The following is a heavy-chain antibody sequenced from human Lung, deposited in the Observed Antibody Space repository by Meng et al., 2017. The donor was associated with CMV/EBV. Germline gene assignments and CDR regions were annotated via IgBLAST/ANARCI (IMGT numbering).Heavy chain of an antibody. CDR2: IYYSGST. J-gene: IGHJ3*02. CDR1: GGSISSSSYY. CDR3: ASPREGVRAFDI. Sequence: LXCTVSGGSISSSSYYWGWIRQPPGKGLEWIGSIYYSGSTYYNPSLKSRVTISVDTSKNQFSLKLSSVTAADTAVYYCASPREGVRAFDIWGQGTMVTVSS. V-gene: IGHV4-39*01. D-gene: IGHD1-1*01.